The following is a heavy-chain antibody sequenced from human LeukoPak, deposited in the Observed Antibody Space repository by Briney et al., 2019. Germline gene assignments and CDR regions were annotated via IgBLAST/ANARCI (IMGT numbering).Heavy chain of an antibody. D-gene: IGHD1-26*01. Sequence: PGGSLRLSCAASGFTFSSYSVNWVRQAPGKGLEWVSSISSSSSYIYYADSVKGRFTISRDNAKNSLYLQMNSLRAEDTAVYYCARGIYRVGICGNWGQGTLVTVSS. V-gene: IGHV3-21*01. CDR3: ARGIYRVGICGN. CDR2: ISSSSSYI. CDR1: GFTFSSYS. J-gene: IGHJ4*02.